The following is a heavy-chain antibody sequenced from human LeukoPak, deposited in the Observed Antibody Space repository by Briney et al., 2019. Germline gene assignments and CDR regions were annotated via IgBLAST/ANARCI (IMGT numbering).Heavy chain of an antibody. D-gene: IGHD3-10*01. CDR2: ISGSGGST. CDR1: GFTFSSYE. Sequence: RPGGSLRLSCAASGFTFSSYEMNWVRQAPGKGLEWVSAISGSGGSTYYADSVKGRFTISRDNSKNTLYLQMNSLRAEDTAVYYCAKSPPPAMVRGVIPTPSYFDYWGQGTLVTVSS. CDR3: AKSPPPAMVRGVIPTPSYFDY. J-gene: IGHJ4*02. V-gene: IGHV3-23*01.